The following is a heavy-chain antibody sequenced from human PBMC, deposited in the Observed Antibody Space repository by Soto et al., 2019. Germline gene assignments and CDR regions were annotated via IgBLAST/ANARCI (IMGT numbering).Heavy chain of an antibody. CDR1: GGTFSSYA. CDR3: ARDPPGGGGGSSSAVDY. CDR2: IIPIFGTA. J-gene: IGHJ4*02. V-gene: IGHV1-69*13. Sequence: GASVKVSCKASGGTFSSYAISWVRQAPGQGLEWMGGIIPIFGTANYAQKFQGRVTITADESTSTAYMELSSLRSEDTAVYYCARDPPGGGGGSSSAVDYWGQGTLVTVSS. D-gene: IGHD6-6*01.